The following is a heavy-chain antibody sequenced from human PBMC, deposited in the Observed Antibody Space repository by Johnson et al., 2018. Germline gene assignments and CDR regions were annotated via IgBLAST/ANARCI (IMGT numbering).Heavy chain of an antibody. V-gene: IGHV3-74*01. J-gene: IGHJ6*03. CDR2: IYSDGSST. Sequence: VQLQESGGGLVQPGGSLRLSCAASGFTFSTYWMHWVRQAPGKGLVWVSRIYSDGSSTSYADSVKGRFTISRDNAKNTLYLQRNSLRAEDTAVYYCARGRKTALPAYYFYYMDVWGKGTTVTVSS. CDR3: ARGRKTALPAYYFYYMDV. CDR1: GFTFSTYW.